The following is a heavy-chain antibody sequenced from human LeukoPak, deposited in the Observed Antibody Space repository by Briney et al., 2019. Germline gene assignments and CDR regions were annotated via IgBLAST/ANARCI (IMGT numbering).Heavy chain of an antibody. Sequence: SETLSLTCAVSGYSISSGYYWGWIRQPPGKGPEWIGSIYHSGSTYYNPSLKSRVTISVDTSKNQFSLKLSSVTAADTAVYYCARTGVATIKNFDYWGQGTLVTVSS. CDR1: GYSISSGYY. V-gene: IGHV4-38-2*01. CDR2: IYHSGST. D-gene: IGHD5-12*01. J-gene: IGHJ4*02. CDR3: ARTGVATIKNFDY.